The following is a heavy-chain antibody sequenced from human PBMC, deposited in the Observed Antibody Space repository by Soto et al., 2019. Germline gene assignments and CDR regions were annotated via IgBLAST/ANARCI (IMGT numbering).Heavy chain of an antibody. CDR3: SGDYAVVVAATTAPYYYYGMDV. D-gene: IGHD2-15*01. J-gene: IGHJ6*02. Sequence: QVQLVQSGAEVKKPGASVKVSCKASGYTFTSYGISWVRQAPGQGLEWMGWISAYNGNTNYAQKLQGRVTMTTDTSSRSTDMMLRSMLSSDAAVYYCSGDYAVVVAATTAPYYYYGMDVWGQGTTVTVSS. V-gene: IGHV1-18*04. CDR1: GYTFTSYG. CDR2: ISAYNGNT.